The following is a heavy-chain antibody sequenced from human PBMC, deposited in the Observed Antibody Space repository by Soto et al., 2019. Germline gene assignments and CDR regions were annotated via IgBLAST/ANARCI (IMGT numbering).Heavy chain of an antibody. CDR2: ISPDGSTT. CDR1: GFTFSNYW. J-gene: IGHJ4*02. CDR3: HTAGY. D-gene: IGHD2-21*02. Sequence: GSLRLSCAASGFTFSNYWMHWVRQTAGKGLVWVTRISPDGSTTSYADSVKGRFSSSRDNAKNTLDLQMSSLGVEDTAVYYCHTAGYWGQGAMVTVSS. V-gene: IGHV3-74*01.